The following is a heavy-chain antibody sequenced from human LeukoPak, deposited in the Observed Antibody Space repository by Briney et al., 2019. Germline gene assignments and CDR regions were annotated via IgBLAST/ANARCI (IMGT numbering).Heavy chain of an antibody. CDR3: ATKQWLAPPPDS. Sequence: GSLSLSCASSGFTFSKYWMLWVRRAPGKGLESVSRINTDGTVTTYADSVKGRFTVSRDNADNTMFLQMNSVRDEDTAVYYCATKQWLAPPPDSWGQGTPVTVSS. D-gene: IGHD6-19*01. CDR2: INTDGTVT. CDR1: GFTFSKYW. J-gene: IGHJ4*02. V-gene: IGHV3-74*01.